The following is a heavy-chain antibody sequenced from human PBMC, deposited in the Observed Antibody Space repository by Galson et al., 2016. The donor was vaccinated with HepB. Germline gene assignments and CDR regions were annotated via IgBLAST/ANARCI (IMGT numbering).Heavy chain of an antibody. V-gene: IGHV4-30-4*01. CDR2: IYNSGTT. D-gene: IGHD3-22*01. J-gene: IGHJ4*02. Sequence: LSLTCTVSGGSISSGDYYWSWIRQPPGKGLEWIAYIYNSGTTYYNPSLKSRVTISVDTSKNQFSLKLSSVTAADTAVYYCAKTDSSGYVFDYWGQGTLVTVSS. CDR1: GGSISSGDYY. CDR3: AKTDSSGYVFDY.